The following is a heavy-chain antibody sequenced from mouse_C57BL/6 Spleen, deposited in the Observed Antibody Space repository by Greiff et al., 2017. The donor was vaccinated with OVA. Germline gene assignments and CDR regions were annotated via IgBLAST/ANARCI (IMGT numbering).Heavy chain of an antibody. CDR2: IYPGDGDT. D-gene: IGHD2-1*01. CDR1: GYAFSSSW. CDR3: ATCYGNYEGYFDV. J-gene: IGHJ1*03. V-gene: IGHV1-82*01. Sequence: QVQLQQSGPELVKPGASVKISCKASGYAFSSSWMNWVKQRPGKGLEWIGRIYPGDGDTNYNGKFKGKATLTADKSSSTAYMQLSSLTSEDSAVYFCATCYGNYEGYFDVWGTGTTVTVSS.